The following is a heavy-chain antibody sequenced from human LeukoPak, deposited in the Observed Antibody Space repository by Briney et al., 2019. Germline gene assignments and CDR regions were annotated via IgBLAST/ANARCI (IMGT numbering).Heavy chain of an antibody. Sequence: XGGIIPIFGTANYAQKFQGRVTITADESTSTAYMELSSLRSEDTAVYYCARAMGYSSSWYAIWGQGTLVTVSS. J-gene: IGHJ4*02. CDR3: ARAMGYSSSWYAI. CDR2: IIPIFGTA. V-gene: IGHV1-69*01. D-gene: IGHD6-13*01.